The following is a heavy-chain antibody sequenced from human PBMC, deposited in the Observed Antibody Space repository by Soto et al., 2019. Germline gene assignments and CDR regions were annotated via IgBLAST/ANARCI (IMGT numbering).Heavy chain of an antibody. CDR1: GGSFSGYY. D-gene: IGHD1-7*01. J-gene: IGHJ5*02. Sequence: SETLSLTCAVSGGSFSGYYWSWIRQPPGKGLEWIGEINHSGSTNYNPSLKSRVTISVDTSKNQFSLKLSSVTAADTAVYYCASSITGTTRWFDPWGQGTLVTVSS. V-gene: IGHV4-34*01. CDR2: INHSGST. CDR3: ASSITGTTRWFDP.